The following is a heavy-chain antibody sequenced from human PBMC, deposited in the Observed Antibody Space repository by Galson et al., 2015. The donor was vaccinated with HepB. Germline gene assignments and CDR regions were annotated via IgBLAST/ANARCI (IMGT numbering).Heavy chain of an antibody. CDR3: ASQGYSGSS. CDR1: GFTFSSYA. Sequence: SLRLSCAASGFTFSSYAMHWVRQAPGKGLEWVAVISYDGSNKYYADSVKGRFTISRDNSKNTLYLQMNSLRAEDTAVYYCASQGYSGSSWGQGTLVTVSS. D-gene: IGHD1-26*01. CDR2: ISYDGSNK. J-gene: IGHJ5*02. V-gene: IGHV3-30-3*01.